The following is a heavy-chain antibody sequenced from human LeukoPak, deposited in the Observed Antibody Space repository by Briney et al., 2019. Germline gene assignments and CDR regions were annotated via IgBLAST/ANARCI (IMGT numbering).Heavy chain of an antibody. V-gene: IGHV3-11*04. CDR2: ISSSGSTI. J-gene: IGHJ3*02. CDR1: GFTFSDYY. CDR3: HVVVIAKDAFDI. Sequence: GGSLRLSCAASGFTFSDYYMRWIRQAPGEGLEWVSYISSSGSTIYYADSVKGRFTISRDNAKNSLYLQMNSLRAEDTAVYYCHVVVIAKDAFDIWGQGTVVTVSS. D-gene: IGHD2-21*01.